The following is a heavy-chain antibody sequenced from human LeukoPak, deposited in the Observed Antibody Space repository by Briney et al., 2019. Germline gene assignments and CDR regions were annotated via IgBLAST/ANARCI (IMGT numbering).Heavy chain of an antibody. Sequence: PGGSLRLSCAASGFTFSSYGMHWVRQAPGKGLEWVAVISYDGSNKYYADSVKGRFTISRDNSKNTLYLQMNSLRAEDTAVYYCASSYYSSWAFGYWGQGTLVTVSS. D-gene: IGHD6-13*01. CDR1: GFTFSSYG. CDR3: ASSYYSSWAFGY. V-gene: IGHV3-30*03. J-gene: IGHJ4*02. CDR2: ISYDGSNK.